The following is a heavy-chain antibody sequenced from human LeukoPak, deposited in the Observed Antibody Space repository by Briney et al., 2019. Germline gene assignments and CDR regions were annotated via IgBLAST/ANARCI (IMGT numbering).Heavy chain of an antibody. CDR1: GFTFDDYA. Sequence: GGSLRLSCAASGFTFDDYAMHWVRQAPGKGLEWVSGISWNSGSIGYADSVKGRFTISRDNAKNSLYLQMNSLRAEDTAVYYCARWPLWFGELLGYFDYWGQGTLVTVSS. V-gene: IGHV3-9*01. J-gene: IGHJ4*02. D-gene: IGHD3-10*01. CDR3: ARWPLWFGELLGYFDY. CDR2: ISWNSGSI.